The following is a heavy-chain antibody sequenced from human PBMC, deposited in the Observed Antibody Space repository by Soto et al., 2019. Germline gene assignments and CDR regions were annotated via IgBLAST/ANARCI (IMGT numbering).Heavy chain of an antibody. V-gene: IGHV3-15*07. CDR3: TTDVPDYGGNSGVGY. CDR1: GFIFGDAW. Sequence: EVQLVESGGGLVKPGGSLRVSCVASGFIFGDAWMNWVRQAPGKGLEWVGRINSKAYGGTTDYAAPVKGRFTISRDDSKNTLYLQMTSLKTEDTAVYYCTTDVPDYGGNSGVGYWGQGTLVTVSS. CDR2: INSKAYGGTT. J-gene: IGHJ4*02. D-gene: IGHD4-17*01.